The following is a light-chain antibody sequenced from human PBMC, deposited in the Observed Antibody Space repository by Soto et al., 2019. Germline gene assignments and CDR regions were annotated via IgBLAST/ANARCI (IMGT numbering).Light chain of an antibody. CDR1: SSNLGKNL. Sequence: QSVLTQPPAASGTPGQRVTISCSGSSSNLGKNLVYWYQQLPGTAPKLLIYNNDQRPSGVPDRFSGSKSGTSASLAISGLRSEDEADYYCSAWDDRPSGRVFGGGTKLTVL. J-gene: IGLJ3*02. V-gene: IGLV1-47*02. CDR2: NND. CDR3: SAWDDRPSGRV.